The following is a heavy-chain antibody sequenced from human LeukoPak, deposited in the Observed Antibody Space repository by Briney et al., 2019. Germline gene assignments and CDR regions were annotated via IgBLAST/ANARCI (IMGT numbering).Heavy chain of an antibody. CDR3: ARDRGYGLIP. J-gene: IGHJ4*02. Sequence: SETLSLTCAVSGASVSGSNYYWGWIRQPPEKGLEWIGYIYYSGSTNYNPSLKSRVTISVDTSKNQFSLKLSSVTAADTAVYYCARDRGYGLIPWGQGTLVTVSS. V-gene: IGHV4-61*01. D-gene: IGHD5-18*01. CDR2: IYYSGST. CDR1: GASVSGSNYY.